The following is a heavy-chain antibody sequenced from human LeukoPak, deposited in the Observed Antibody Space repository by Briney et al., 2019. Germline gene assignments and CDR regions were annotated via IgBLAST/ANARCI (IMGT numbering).Heavy chain of an antibody. D-gene: IGHD3-22*01. CDR2: IYHSGST. CDR1: GYSISSGYY. Sequence: SETLSLTCAVSGYSISSGYYWGWIRQPPGKGLEWIGRIYHSGSTYYNPSLKSRVTISVDTSKNQFSLKLTSVTAADTAVYYCARDASSGGHYWGQGTLVTVSS. CDR3: ARDASSGGHY. J-gene: IGHJ4*02. V-gene: IGHV4-38-2*02.